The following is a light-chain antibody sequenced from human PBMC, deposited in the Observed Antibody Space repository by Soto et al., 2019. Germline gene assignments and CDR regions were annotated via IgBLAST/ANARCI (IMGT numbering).Light chain of an antibody. CDR2: AAS. CDR3: QQSYSTPLFT. J-gene: IGKJ3*01. V-gene: IGKV1-39*01. CDR1: QSISSY. Sequence: DIQMTQSPSSLSASVGDRVTITCRASQSISSYLNWYQQKPGKAPKLLIYAASSLQSGVTSRFSGSGSGTDFTLTISSLHPEDFATYYGQQSYSTPLFTFGPGTKVDIK.